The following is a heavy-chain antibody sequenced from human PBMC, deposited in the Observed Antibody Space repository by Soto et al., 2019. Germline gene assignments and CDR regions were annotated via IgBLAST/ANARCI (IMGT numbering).Heavy chain of an antibody. J-gene: IGHJ4*02. Sequence: QVQLQESGPGLVKPSQTLSLTCTVSGGSISSGSYYWTWIRQQQGKGLEWIGYLYYSGSTYYNPSPKIPVTISGDTSNNPFSLKLSSVLAADTAVYYCARQRPEAHYFYYWGQGTLVPVSS. CDR1: GGSISSGSYY. CDR2: LYYSGST. V-gene: IGHV4-31*01. CDR3: ARQRPEAHYFYY. D-gene: IGHD6-25*01.